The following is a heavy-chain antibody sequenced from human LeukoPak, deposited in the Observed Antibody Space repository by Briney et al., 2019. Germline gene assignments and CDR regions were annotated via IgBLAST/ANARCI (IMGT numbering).Heavy chain of an antibody. CDR2: IIPIFGTA. V-gene: IGHV1-69*06. CDR1: GGTFSSYA. Sequence: SVKVSCRASGGTFSSYAISWVRQAPGQGLEWMGGIIPIFGTANYAQKFQGRVTITADKSTSTAYMELSSLRSEDTAVYYCATHPSIAADYYYYYMDVRGKGTTVTVSS. J-gene: IGHJ6*03. D-gene: IGHD6-13*01. CDR3: ATHPSIAADYYYYYMDV.